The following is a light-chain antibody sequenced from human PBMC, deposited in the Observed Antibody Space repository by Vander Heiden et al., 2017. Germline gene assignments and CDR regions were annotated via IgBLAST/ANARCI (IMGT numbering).Light chain of an antibody. CDR3: QQSYTTATT. J-gene: IGKJ5*01. V-gene: IGKV1-39*01. CDR2: GAS. CDR1: QDTSTY. Sequence: DIQMTQSTSSLSASGGDRVTITCLASQDTSTYLNAYQQTPGRAPKLLLYGASSSQSGVPSRFSASGSGTAFSLTISSLQPEAFATYYCQQSYTTATTFDQGTRLEIK.